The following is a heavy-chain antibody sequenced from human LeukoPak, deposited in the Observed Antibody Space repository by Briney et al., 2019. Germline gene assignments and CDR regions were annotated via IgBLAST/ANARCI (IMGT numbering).Heavy chain of an antibody. CDR3: ARLAFAAGPI. Sequence: PSETLSLTCTVSGGSISSSSSYWGWIRQPPGKGLEWIGSIYYSGSTYYNPSLKSRVTISVDTSKNQFSLKLSSVTAADTAVYYCARLAFAAGPIWGQGTLVTVSS. V-gene: IGHV4-39*01. D-gene: IGHD3-3*02. CDR2: IYYSGST. CDR1: GGSISSSSSY. J-gene: IGHJ4*02.